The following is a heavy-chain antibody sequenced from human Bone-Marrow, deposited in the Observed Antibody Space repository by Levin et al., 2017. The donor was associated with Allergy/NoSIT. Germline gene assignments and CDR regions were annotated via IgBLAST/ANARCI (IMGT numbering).Heavy chain of an antibody. D-gene: IGHD5-18*01. CDR2: IYSGGST. V-gene: IGHV3-66*01. CDR1: GFIVSNNQ. Sequence: GESLKISCAASGFIVSNNQMTWVRQAPGKGPEWVSIIYSGGSTYFADSVKGRFTISRDSSKNTLYLQMNSLRAEDTAVYYCARKTDTFMVTGDFWGQGTLVTVSS. CDR3: ARKTDTFMVTGDF. J-gene: IGHJ4*02.